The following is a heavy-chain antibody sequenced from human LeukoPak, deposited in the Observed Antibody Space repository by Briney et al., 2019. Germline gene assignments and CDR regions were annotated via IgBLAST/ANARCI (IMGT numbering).Heavy chain of an antibody. CDR1: GFTFSSYW. Sequence: PGGSLRLSCAASGFTFSSYWMSWVRQAPGKGLEWVANIKQDGSEKYYVDSVKGRFTISRDNAKNSLYLQMNSLRAEDTAVYYCARRGWSMVRGVITFLFDYWGQGTLVTVSS. J-gene: IGHJ4*02. CDR3: ARRGWSMVRGVITFLFDY. D-gene: IGHD3-10*01. CDR2: IKQDGSEK. V-gene: IGHV3-7*01.